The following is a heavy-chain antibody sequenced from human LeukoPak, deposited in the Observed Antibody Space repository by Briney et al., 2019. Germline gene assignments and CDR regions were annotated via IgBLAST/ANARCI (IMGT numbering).Heavy chain of an antibody. CDR3: ATTVRGWDLLPLDY. J-gene: IGHJ4*02. CDR2: FDPEHGET. Sequence: ASVRVSCKVYVYTLTELSFHWVRQAPGKGLEWMGGFDPEHGETMYARKFQGRVTMTEDTSTDTAYMELSSLRSEDTAVYYCATTVRGWDLLPLDYWGQGTLVTVSS. CDR1: VYTLTELS. D-gene: IGHD1-26*01. V-gene: IGHV1-24*01.